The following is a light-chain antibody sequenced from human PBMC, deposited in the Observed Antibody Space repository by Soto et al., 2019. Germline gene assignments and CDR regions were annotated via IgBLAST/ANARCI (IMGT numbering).Light chain of an antibody. CDR2: DVD. Sequence: QSALTQPASVSGSPGQSISISCTGTSSDVGGYNYVSWYQQHPGKVPKLIIYDVDNRPSGVSDRFSGSKSGNTASLTISGLQAEDEADYYCNSYTSSSTHVFGTGTKVTVL. CDR3: NSYTSSSTHV. V-gene: IGLV2-14*01. CDR1: SSDVGGYNY. J-gene: IGLJ1*01.